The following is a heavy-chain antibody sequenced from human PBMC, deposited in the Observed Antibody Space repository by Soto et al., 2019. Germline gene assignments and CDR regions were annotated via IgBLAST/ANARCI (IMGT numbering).Heavy chain of an antibody. Sequence: SETLSLTCTVSGGSISSGGYYWSWIRQHPGKGLEWIGYIYYSGSTYYNPSLKSRVTISVDTSKNQFSLKLSSVTAADTAVYYCAREIPLPLLGWFDPWGQGTLVTVSS. CDR3: AREIPLPLLGWFDP. J-gene: IGHJ5*02. CDR1: GGSISSGGYY. CDR2: IYYSGST. V-gene: IGHV4-31*03. D-gene: IGHD5-18*01.